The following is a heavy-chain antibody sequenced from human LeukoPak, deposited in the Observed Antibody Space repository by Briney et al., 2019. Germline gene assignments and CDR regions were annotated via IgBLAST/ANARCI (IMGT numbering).Heavy chain of an antibody. D-gene: IGHD4-17*01. CDR1: GVSFSSGSYY. V-gene: IGHV4-61*01. Sequence: SETLSLTCTVSGVSFSSGSYYWSWIRQPPGKGLEWIGYIYYSGSTNYNPSLKSRVTISVDTSKKQFSLKLSSVTAADTAVYYCARGTVTTDHWGQGTLVTVSS. J-gene: IGHJ5*02. CDR2: IYYSGST. CDR3: ARGTVTTDH.